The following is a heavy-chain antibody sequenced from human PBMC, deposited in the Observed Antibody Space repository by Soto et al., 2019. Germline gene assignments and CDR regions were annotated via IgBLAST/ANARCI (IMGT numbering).Heavy chain of an antibody. D-gene: IGHD2-15*01. CDR3: EIVVVVASTHQDNYGLDV. J-gene: IGHJ6*02. CDR1: GYTFTSYA. CDR2: INAGNGNT. V-gene: IGHV1-3*01. Sequence: QVQLVQSGAEVKKPGASVKVSCKASGYTFTSYAMHWVRQAPGQRLEWMGWINAGNGNTKYSQKLQGRVTITRDTAACKAYREVSRLGSEDRAGYYCEIVVVVASTHQDNYGLDVWCQGTTVTVSS.